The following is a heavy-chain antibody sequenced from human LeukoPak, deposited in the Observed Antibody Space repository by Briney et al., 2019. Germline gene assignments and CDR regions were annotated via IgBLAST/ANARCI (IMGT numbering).Heavy chain of an antibody. Sequence: GGSLRLSCAASGFSFSNYGMNWVRQAPGKGLEWVALISDDGGKKCYADSVKGRFTISRDNSKNTLYLQMNSLRAEDTALYYCAKDLDHDYDDYGLDYWGQGTLVTVSS. CDR3: AKDLDHDYDDYGLDY. CDR2: ISDDGGKK. J-gene: IGHJ4*02. CDR1: GFSFSNYG. D-gene: IGHD4-17*01. V-gene: IGHV3-30*18.